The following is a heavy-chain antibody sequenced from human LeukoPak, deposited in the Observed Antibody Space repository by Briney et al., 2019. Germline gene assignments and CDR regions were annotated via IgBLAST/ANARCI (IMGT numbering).Heavy chain of an antibody. CDR2: ISGYNGNT. CDR1: GYTFTSYG. Sequence: GASVKVSCKASGYTFTSYGISWVRQAPGQGLEWMGWISGYNGNTYYAQKLQGRVTMTTDTSTTTAYMELRSLRSDDTAVYYCARDLFYGSGSYYNDAFDIWGQGTMVTVSS. V-gene: IGHV1-18*01. CDR3: ARDLFYGSGSYYNDAFDI. J-gene: IGHJ3*02. D-gene: IGHD3-10*01.